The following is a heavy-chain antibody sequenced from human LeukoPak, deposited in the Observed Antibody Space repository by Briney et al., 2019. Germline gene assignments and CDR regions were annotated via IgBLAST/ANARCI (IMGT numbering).Heavy chain of an antibody. D-gene: IGHD3-16*01. J-gene: IGHJ4*02. V-gene: IGHV3-64*04. CDR2: ISSNGGST. Sequence: GGSLRLSCSASGFTFSSYAMHWVRQAPGKGLEYVSAISSNGGSTYYADSVKGRFTISRDNSKNTLSLQMNSLRAEDTALYYCAKRMNTFGGASDYWGRGTPVTVSS. CDR3: AKRMNTFGGASDY. CDR1: GFTFSSYA.